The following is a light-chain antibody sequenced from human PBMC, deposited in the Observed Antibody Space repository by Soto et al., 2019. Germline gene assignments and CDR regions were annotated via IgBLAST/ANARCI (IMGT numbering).Light chain of an antibody. CDR3: QQYGRSPLT. J-gene: IGKJ4*01. CDR1: QSVDSNY. V-gene: IGKV3-20*01. CDR2: GAS. Sequence: EIVLTQSPGTLSLSPGERATLSCRASQSVDSNYLAWYQQIPGQAPRMVIYGASSRTTGIPDRFSGSGSGTDFTLTINRLEPEDCAVYYCQQYGRSPLTFGGGTKVEIK.